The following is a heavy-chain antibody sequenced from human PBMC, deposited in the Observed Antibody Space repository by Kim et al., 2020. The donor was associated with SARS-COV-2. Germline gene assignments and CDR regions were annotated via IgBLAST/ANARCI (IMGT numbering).Heavy chain of an antibody. CDR1: GFTFGNYA. CDR2: IRCKAYGRNT. J-gene: IGHJ4*02. CDR3: TRDTLIVVVPAATGY. Sequence: GGSLRLSCTASGFTFGNYAMSWFRQAPGKGLEWVGLIRCKAYGRNTAYAASVKGRFTIARYDSKSIAYLQMNSLKTEDTAVYYCTRDTLIVVVPAATGYWGQGTLVTVSS. V-gene: IGHV3-49*03. D-gene: IGHD2-2*01.